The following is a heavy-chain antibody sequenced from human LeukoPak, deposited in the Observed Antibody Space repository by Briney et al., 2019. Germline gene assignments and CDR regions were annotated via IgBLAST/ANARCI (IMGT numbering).Heavy chain of an antibody. J-gene: IGHJ4*02. CDR1: GFTFSSYA. CDR3: AKDRGSTGGFDY. CDR2: ISGSSGST. D-gene: IGHD1-14*01. V-gene: IGHV3-23*01. Sequence: GGSLRLSCAASGFTFSSYAMSWVRQAPGKGLEWVSAISGSSGSTYYADSVKGRFTISRDNSKNTLYLQMNSLRAEDTAVYYCAKDRGSTGGFDYWGQGTLVTVSS.